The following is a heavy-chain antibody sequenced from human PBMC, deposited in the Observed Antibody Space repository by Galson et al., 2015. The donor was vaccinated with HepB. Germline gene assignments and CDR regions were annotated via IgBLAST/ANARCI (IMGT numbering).Heavy chain of an antibody. CDR3: ARDPLYYFDY. Sequence: SLRLSCAASGFTFSSYSMNWVRQAPGKGLEWVSYISSSSSTIYYADSVKGRFTISRDNAKNSLYLQMNSLRAEDTAVYYCARDPLYYFDYWGQGTLVTVSS. CDR2: ISSSSSTI. V-gene: IGHV3-48*01. CDR1: GFTFSSYS. J-gene: IGHJ4*02.